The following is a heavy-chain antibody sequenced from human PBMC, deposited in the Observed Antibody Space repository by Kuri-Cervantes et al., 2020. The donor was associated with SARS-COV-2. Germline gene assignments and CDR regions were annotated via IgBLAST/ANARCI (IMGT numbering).Heavy chain of an antibody. J-gene: IGHJ3*02. CDR1: GFTFSSYA. CDR2: INHSGST. CDR3: ARLGYCSSTSCYGDAFDI. V-gene: IGHV4-34*01. Sequence: GSLRLSCAASGFTFSSYAMSWVRQAPGKGLEWIGEINHSGSTNYNPSPKSRVTISVDTSKNQFSLKLSSVTAADTAVYYCARLGYCSSTSCYGDAFDIWGQGTMVTVSS. D-gene: IGHD2-2*01.